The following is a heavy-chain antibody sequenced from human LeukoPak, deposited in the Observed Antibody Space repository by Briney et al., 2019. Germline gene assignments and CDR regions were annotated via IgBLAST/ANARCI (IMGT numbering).Heavy chain of an antibody. V-gene: IGHV3-43*02. CDR3: AKDHPVLSS. CDR2: ISADGSRI. J-gene: IGHJ5*02. CDR1: GFTSDDYG. Sequence: GGSLRLSCTASGFTSDDYGMHWVRQAPGRGLEWLSFISADGSRIYFSGSVAGRFTVSRDKSKSSLYLQMTGLRTEDTALYYCAKDHPVLSSWGPGTLVAVSS. D-gene: IGHD3-16*02.